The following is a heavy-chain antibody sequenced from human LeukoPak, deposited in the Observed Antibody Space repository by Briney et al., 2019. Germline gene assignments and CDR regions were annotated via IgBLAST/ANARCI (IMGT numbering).Heavy chain of an antibody. CDR2: ISSSSNTI. J-gene: IGHJ4*02. D-gene: IGHD3-16*01. Sequence: PGGSLRLSCTASGFTFSIHSMNWVRQAPGKGLEWVSYISSSSNTIHYADSVKGRFTISRDNAKNSLYLQMNSLRAEDTGVYYCARDLYPGYWGQGTLVTVSS. V-gene: IGHV3-48*01. CDR3: ARDLYPGY. CDR1: GFTFSIHS.